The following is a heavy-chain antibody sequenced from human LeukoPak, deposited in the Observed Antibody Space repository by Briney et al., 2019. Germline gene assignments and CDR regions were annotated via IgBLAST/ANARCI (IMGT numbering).Heavy chain of an antibody. J-gene: IGHJ4*02. D-gene: IGHD1-7*01. V-gene: IGHV3-66*01. CDR1: GFSVSYNY. CDR2: IYAGGDT. CDR3: ARISGTLCFDL. Sequence: GGSLRLSCAASGFSVSYNYMSWVRQAPARGVEWVSVIYAGGDTYYADSVKGRFTISRDNSKNTVYLQMHSLRADDTAVYYCARISGTLCFDLWGLGTLVTVSS.